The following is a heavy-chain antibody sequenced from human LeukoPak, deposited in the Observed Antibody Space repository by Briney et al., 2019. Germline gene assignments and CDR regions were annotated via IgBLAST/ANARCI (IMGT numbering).Heavy chain of an antibody. Sequence: GSLRLSCAASGFTFSSYEMNWVRQPPGKGLEWIGEINHSGSTNYNPSLKSRVTISVDTSKNQFSLKLSSVTAADTAVYYCASQNYYDSSGLLDYWGQGTLVTVSS. CDR2: INHSGST. CDR3: ASQNYYDSSGLLDY. J-gene: IGHJ4*02. CDR1: GFTFSSYE. D-gene: IGHD3-22*01. V-gene: IGHV4-34*01.